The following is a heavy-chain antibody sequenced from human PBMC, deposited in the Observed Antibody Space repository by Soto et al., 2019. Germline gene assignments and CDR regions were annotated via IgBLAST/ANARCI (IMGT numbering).Heavy chain of an antibody. J-gene: IGHJ5*02. V-gene: IGHV3-48*03. D-gene: IGHD3-22*01. CDR3: ARMYYYDSSGYDT. CDR2: ISRSGSMI. Sequence: GGSLRLSCAASGFTFSDYEMSWVRQAPGKGLEWVSYISRSGSMIYYADSVEGRFTVSRDNAKNSLYLQMNSLRAEDTAVYYCARMYYYDSSGYDTWGQGTLVTVSS. CDR1: GFTFSDYE.